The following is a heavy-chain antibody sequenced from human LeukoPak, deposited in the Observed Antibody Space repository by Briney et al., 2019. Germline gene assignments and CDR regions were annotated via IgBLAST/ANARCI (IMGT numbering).Heavy chain of an antibody. D-gene: IGHD2-15*01. CDR1: GFIFSSYG. V-gene: IGHV3-33*01. J-gene: IGHJ4*02. CDR3: ARDYCSGGSCYDY. CDR2: IRYGGNNK. Sequence: GRSLRLSCAASGFIFSSYGMHWVRQAPGKGLEWVAVIRYGGNNKYYVDSVKGRFTISRDNSKNTLYLQMNSLRAEDTAVYYCARDYCSGGSCYDYWGQGTLVTVSS.